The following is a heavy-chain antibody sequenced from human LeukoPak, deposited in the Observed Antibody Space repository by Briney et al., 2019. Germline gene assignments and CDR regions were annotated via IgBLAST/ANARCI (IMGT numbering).Heavy chain of an antibody. CDR2: INPNSGGT. CDR1: GYTFTGYY. D-gene: IGHD6-19*01. V-gene: IGHV1-2*02. Sequence: ASVKVSCKASGYTFTGYYMHWVRQAPGQGLEWMGWINPNSGGTNYAQKFQGRVTMTRDTSTSTVYMELSNLRSEDTAVYYCARDSSGWYKLDYWGQGTLVTVSS. J-gene: IGHJ4*02. CDR3: ARDSSGWYKLDY.